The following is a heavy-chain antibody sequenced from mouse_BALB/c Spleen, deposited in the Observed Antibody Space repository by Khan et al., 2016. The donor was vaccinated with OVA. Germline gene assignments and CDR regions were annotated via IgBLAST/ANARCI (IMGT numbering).Heavy chain of an antibody. J-gene: IGHJ2*01. Sequence: QIQLVQSGPELKKPGETVKLSCKASGYTFTDYSMHWVKQTPGKGLKWLGWINTETVEPAYEDEFKGRFALSLETSSNTAYLQLSNLKNEDTATYFRTRTYGYGGYWGQGTTLTVSS. D-gene: IGHD2-2*01. V-gene: IGHV9-2-1*01. CDR1: GYTFTDYS. CDR2: INTETVEP. CDR3: TRTYGYGGY.